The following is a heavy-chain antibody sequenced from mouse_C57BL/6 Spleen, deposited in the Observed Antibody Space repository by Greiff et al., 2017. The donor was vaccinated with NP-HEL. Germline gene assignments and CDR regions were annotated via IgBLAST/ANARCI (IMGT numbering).Heavy chain of an antibody. J-gene: IGHJ1*03. Sequence: VKLQQSGAELARPGASVKLSCKASGYTFTSYGISWVKQRTGQGLEWIGEIYPRSGNTYYNEKFKGKATLTADKSSSTAYMELRSLTSEDSAVYFCAREFYYGSSPWYFDVWGTGTTVTVSS. CDR3: AREFYYGSSPWYFDV. D-gene: IGHD1-1*01. V-gene: IGHV1-81*01. CDR1: GYTFTSYG. CDR2: IYPRSGNT.